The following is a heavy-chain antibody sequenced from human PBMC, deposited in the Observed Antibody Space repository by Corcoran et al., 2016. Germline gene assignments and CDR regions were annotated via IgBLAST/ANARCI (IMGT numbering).Heavy chain of an antibody. Sequence: QVQLVESGGGVVQPGQSLRHSCAASGFSFSSYGMHWVRQAPGKGLEWVAVISYDGSNKYYADSVKGRFTISRVNSKNALYLQGNSLRAEERAVDYCAKEGDLTGGGQGTLVTVSS. CDR1: GFSFSSYG. J-gene: IGHJ4*02. V-gene: IGHV3-30*18. CDR3: AKEGDLTG. D-gene: IGHD3-16*01. CDR2: ISYDGSNK.